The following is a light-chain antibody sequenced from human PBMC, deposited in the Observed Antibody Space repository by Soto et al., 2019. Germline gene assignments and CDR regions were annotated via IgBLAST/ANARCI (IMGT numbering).Light chain of an antibody. CDR3: MQGLQTPPT. CDR1: QGLLHINGXXF. J-gene: IGKJ5*01. V-gene: IGKV2-28*01. CDR2: LGS. Sequence: DVVLNQSXLSLPVTLGQAAPISCRFCQGLLHINGXXFLYWXLQKPGXXPXXXXYLGSSRSYGGPDRFSGSGSGTDFTRKIDRVEAEDVGTYYGMQGLQTPPTFGQGTRLEIK.